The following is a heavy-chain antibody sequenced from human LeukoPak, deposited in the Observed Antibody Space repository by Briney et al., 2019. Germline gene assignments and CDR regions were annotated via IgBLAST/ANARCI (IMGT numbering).Heavy chain of an antibody. D-gene: IGHD4-23*01. J-gene: IGHJ4*02. V-gene: IGHV4-61*08. CDR3: AKLRVQNYGGNWGFDY. Sequence: SQTLSLTCTVSGGSISSGDYYWSWIRQPPGKGLEWIGYIYYSGSINYNPSLKSRVTISVDTSKNQFSLKLSSVTAADTAVYYCAKLRVQNYGGNWGFDYWGQGTLVTVSS. CDR2: IYYSGSI. CDR1: GGSISSGDYY.